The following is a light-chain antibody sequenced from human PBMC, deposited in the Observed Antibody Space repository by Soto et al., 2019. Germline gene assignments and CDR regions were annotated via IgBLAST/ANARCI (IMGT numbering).Light chain of an antibody. CDR3: QQYDSWPLT. J-gene: IGKJ4*01. Sequence: EVVMTQSPGTLSVSTGEGATLSCRASHSVDSNLAWYKQKPGQAPRLLMYGAATRPSGIPDRFSGSGSGTEVTLTISRLQSEDFAVYYCQQYDSWPLTFGGGTKVEIK. CDR2: GAA. V-gene: IGKV3D-15*01. CDR1: HSVDSN.